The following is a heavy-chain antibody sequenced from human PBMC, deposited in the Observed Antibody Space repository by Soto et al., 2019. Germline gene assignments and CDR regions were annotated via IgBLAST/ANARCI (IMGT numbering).Heavy chain of an antibody. Sequence: GGSLRLSCAASGLTFSDYYMSWIRQAPGKGLEYISYISSSSGSTNYADSVKGRFTISRDNAKNSLYLQMSSLRAEDTAVYYCARDRGGYDRLYYYHGMDVWGQGTTVTVSS. CDR3: ARDRGGYDRLYYYHGMDV. D-gene: IGHD5-12*01. CDR2: ISSSSGST. V-gene: IGHV3-11*06. CDR1: GLTFSDYY. J-gene: IGHJ6*02.